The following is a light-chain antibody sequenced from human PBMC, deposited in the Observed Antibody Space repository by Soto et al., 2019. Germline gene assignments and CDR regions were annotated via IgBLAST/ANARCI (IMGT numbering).Light chain of an antibody. V-gene: IGKV1-9*01. J-gene: IGKJ4*01. CDR3: QQLNSYPLT. CDR1: QGISSY. CDR2: AAS. Sequence: IQLTQSPSSLSASVGDRVTITCRASQGISSYLAWYQQKPGKAPKLLIYAASTLQSGVPSRFSGSXSGTDFTLTIXSLXXXXXXTYYCQQLNSYPLTFGGGTKVEIK.